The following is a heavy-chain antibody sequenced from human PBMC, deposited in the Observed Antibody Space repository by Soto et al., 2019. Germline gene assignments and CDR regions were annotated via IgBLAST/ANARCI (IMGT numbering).Heavy chain of an antibody. Sequence: PSETLSLTCTVSGGSISSGDYYWSWIRQPPGKGLEWIGYIYYSGSTYYNPSLKSRVTISVDTSKNQFSLKLSSVTAADTAIYYCARARQYYDCELAPWGQGTLVTVSS. V-gene: IGHV4-30-4*01. CDR2: IYYSGST. D-gene: IGHD3-16*01. CDR3: ARARQYYDCELAP. J-gene: IGHJ5*02. CDR1: GGSISSGDYY.